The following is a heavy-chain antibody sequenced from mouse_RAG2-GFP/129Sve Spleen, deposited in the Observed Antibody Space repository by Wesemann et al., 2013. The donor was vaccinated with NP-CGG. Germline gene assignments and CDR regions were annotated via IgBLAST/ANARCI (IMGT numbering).Heavy chain of an antibody. CDR2: ISYDGSN. V-gene: IGHV3-6*02. J-gene: IGHJ3*01. Sequence: DVQLQESGPGLVKPSQSLSLTCSVTGYSITSGYYWNWIRQFPGNKLEWMGYISYDGSNNYNPSLKNRISITRDTSKNQFFLKLNSVTTEDTATYYCARADYGSSAWFAYWGAKGGLWVTVSA. CDR1: GYSITSGYY. CDR3: ARADYGSSAWFAY. D-gene: IGHD1-1*01.